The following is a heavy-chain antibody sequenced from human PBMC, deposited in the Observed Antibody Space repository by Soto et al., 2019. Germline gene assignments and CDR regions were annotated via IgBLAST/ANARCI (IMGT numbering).Heavy chain of an antibody. Sequence: SETLSLTCAVYVGSFSGFYWSWVRQPPGKGLEWIGEINHSGSTNYTPSLQSRVTVSVDTSKNQFFLKLNSVTAADTAVYYCARIRVRRGISYYYYYGMDVWGQGTTVTVSS. J-gene: IGHJ6*02. CDR1: VGSFSGFY. V-gene: IGHV4-34*01. CDR2: INHSGST. CDR3: ARIRVRRGISYYYYYGMDV. D-gene: IGHD3-10*01.